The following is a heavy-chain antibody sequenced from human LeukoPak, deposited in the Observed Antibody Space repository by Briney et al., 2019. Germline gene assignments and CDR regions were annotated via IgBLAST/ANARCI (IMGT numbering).Heavy chain of an antibody. CDR3: SEGSRCHGGRFYF. CDR1: GFTFSSYA. Sequence: GGSLRLSCAASGFTFSSYAMSWVRQAPGKGLEWVSAISGSGGSTYYADSVKGRFTISRDNSKNTLYLQMNSLRAEDTAVYYWSEGSRCHGGRFYFWGQGNLGT. CDR2: ISGSGGST. J-gene: IGHJ4*02. V-gene: IGHV3-23*01. D-gene: IGHD2-15*01.